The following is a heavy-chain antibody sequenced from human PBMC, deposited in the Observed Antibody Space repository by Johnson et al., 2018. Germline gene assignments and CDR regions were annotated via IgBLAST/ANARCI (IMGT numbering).Heavy chain of an antibody. CDR1: GFTFDDYA. D-gene: IGHD3-10*01. CDR3: ARLFNYGSGSYPGDYYYYRDV. Sequence: VQLVQSGGVVVQPGGSLRLSCAASGFTFDDYAMHWVRQAPGKGLEWVSLISWEGGSIYYADSVKGRFTISRDNSKNSLYLQMNSLRAEDTAVYYCARLFNYGSGSYPGDYYYYRDVWGKGTTVTVSS. V-gene: IGHV3-43D*03. J-gene: IGHJ6*03. CDR2: ISWEGGSI.